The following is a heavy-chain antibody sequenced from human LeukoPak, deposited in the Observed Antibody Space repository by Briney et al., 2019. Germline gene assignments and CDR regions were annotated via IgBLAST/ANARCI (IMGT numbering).Heavy chain of an antibody. J-gene: IGHJ4*02. CDR3: ARLSPIWWFY. V-gene: IGHV4-39*01. D-gene: IGHD2-21*01. CDR2: IYYDGRN. Sequence: SETLSLTCTVSGGSISSSSHYWGWIRQPPGKGLEWIGSIYYDGRNYYNPSLKSRATISADTSKNQFSLKLSSVTAADTAVYYCARLSPIWWFYWGQGTLVTVSS. CDR1: GGSISSSSHY.